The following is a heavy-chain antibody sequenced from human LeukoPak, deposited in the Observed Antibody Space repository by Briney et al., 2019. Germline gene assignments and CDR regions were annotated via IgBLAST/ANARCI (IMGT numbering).Heavy chain of an antibody. V-gene: IGHV3-23*01. J-gene: IGHJ4*02. CDR3: ANSYSSSSAFYFDY. Sequence: PGGSLRLSCAASGFSFNTYNMNWVRQTPGKGLEWVSSISDSGSNTYYADSVTGRFTISRDNSKNTVYLQLNSLRAEDTAIYYCANSYSSSSAFYFDYWGQGTLVTVSS. CDR1: GFSFNTYN. CDR2: ISDSGSNT. D-gene: IGHD6-6*01.